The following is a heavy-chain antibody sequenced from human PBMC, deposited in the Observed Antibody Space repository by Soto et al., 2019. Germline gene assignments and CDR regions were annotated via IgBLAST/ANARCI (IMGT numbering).Heavy chain of an antibody. Sequence: QVQLQESGPGLVKPSQTLSLTCTVSGGSIGSAAYYWSWIRQHPGEGLEWIGYISHSGSTYYNPSFKSRVIISVDTSKNQFSLSLTSVTAADTAVYYCAREYTYGSNFFDCWGQGALVTVSS. CDR1: GGSIGSAAYY. J-gene: IGHJ4*02. V-gene: IGHV4-31*03. CDR3: AREYTYGSNFFDC. D-gene: IGHD5-18*01. CDR2: ISHSGST.